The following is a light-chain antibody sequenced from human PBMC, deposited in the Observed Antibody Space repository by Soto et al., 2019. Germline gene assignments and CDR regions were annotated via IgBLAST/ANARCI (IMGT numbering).Light chain of an antibody. J-gene: IGKJ2*01. CDR2: SAS. Sequence: DIQLTQSPSSLSASVGDSVTITCRASQSISTYLNWDQQIPGKVPKVLIYSASSLHNGVPSRFSGSGSGTDFTLTISSLQPEDCGTYYCQQSYSTPRSFGQGTKLEIK. CDR3: QQSYSTPRS. V-gene: IGKV1-39*01. CDR1: QSISTY.